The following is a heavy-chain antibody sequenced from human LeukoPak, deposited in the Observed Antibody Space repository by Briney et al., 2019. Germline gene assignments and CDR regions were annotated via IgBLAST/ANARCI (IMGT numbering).Heavy chain of an antibody. CDR2: ISGTGNST. J-gene: IGHJ4*02. V-gene: IGHV3-23*01. CDR1: GFTFSSYA. CDR3: AKAVGRCSGGHCEVWAYFDF. Sequence: PGGSLRLSCAASGFTFSSYAMSWVRQAPGKGLEWVSAISGTGNSTYYADSVKGRFTISRDNSTNTLYLQMNSLRAEDTAVYYCAKAVGRCSGGHCEVWAYFDFWGQGTLVTVSS. D-gene: IGHD2-15*01.